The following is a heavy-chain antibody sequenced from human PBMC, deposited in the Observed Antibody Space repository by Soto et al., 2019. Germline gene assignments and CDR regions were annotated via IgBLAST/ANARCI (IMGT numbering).Heavy chain of an antibody. D-gene: IGHD1-7*01. CDR3: ARLLGITGTTEYFDY. CDR1: GGTFSSYR. Sequence: SVKVSCKASGGTFSSYRINWVRQAPGQGLEWVGGIVPIYRTADYAQKFQGQVTISADKSISTAYLQWSSLKASDTAMYYCARLLGITGTTEYFDYWGQGTLVTVSS. V-gene: IGHV1-69*06. J-gene: IGHJ4*02. CDR2: IVPIYRTA.